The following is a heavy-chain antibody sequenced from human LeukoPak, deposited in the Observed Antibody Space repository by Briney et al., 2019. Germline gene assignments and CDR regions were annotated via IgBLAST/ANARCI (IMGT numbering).Heavy chain of an antibody. J-gene: IGHJ6*03. D-gene: IGHD6-19*01. V-gene: IGHV1-69*06. CDR1: GGTFSSYA. CDR3: ARNSLVAGSYYYYYYMDV. Sequence: ASVKVSCKASGGTFSSYAISWVRQAPGQGLEWMGGIIPIFGTANYAQKFQGRVTITADKSTSTAYMELSSLRSEDTAVYYCARNSLVAGSYYYYYYMDVWGKGTTVTVSS. CDR2: IIPIFGTA.